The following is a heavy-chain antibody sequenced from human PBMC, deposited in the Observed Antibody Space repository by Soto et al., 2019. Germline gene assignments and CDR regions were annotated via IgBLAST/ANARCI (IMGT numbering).Heavy chain of an antibody. Sequence: SQTLSRTCAISGDRVSSNSAAWNWIRQSPSRGLEWLGRTYYRSKWYNDCAVSVKSRITINPDTSKNQFSLQLNSVTPEDTAVYYCARAEVSEATIFWGDPAYDAFYIRAQRTTLPVSS. CDR3: ARAEVSEATIFWGDPAYDAFYI. V-gene: IGHV6-1*01. J-gene: IGHJ3*02. D-gene: IGHD3-3*01. CDR2: TYYRSKWYN. CDR1: GDRVSSNSAA.